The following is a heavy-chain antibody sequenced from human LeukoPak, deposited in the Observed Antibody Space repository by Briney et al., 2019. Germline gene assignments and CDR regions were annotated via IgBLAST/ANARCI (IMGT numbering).Heavy chain of an antibody. Sequence: PSETLSLTCTVSGGSISSGGYYWRWSRQHPGRGLEWIVYIYYSGSTYYNPSLKSRVIISVDTSKNQFSLKLSSVTAADTAVYYCARDSGYGCSAYWGQGTLVTVSS. CDR2: IYYSGST. CDR3: ARDSGYGCSAY. J-gene: IGHJ4*02. D-gene: IGHD5-18*01. CDR1: GGSISSGGYY. V-gene: IGHV4-31*03.